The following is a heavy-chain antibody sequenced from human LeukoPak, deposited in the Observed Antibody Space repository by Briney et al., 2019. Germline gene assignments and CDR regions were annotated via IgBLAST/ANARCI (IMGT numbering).Heavy chain of an antibody. D-gene: IGHD3-3*01. CDR3: AKDGFGITIFGFFDY. CDR1: GFTFSSYG. V-gene: IGHV3-30*18. Sequence: GGSLRLSCAASGFTFSSYGMHWVRQAPGKGLEWVAVISYDGSNKYYADSVKGRFTISRDNSKNTLYLQMNSLRAEDTAVYYCAKDGFGITIFGFFDYWGRGTLVTVSS. CDR2: ISYDGSNK. J-gene: IGHJ4*02.